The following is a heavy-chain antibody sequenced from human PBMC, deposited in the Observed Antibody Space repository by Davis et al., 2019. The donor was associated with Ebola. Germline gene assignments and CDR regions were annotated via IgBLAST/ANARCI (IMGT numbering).Heavy chain of an antibody. D-gene: IGHD2-15*01. J-gene: IGHJ4*02. Sequence: GGSLRLSCSSSGFTFSSYSMNWVRQVPGKGLEWISYISTSSNTIHYADSVKGRFTISRDNSRNSLYLQMTGLRDEDTAIYYCASSASLIVVAPFDYWGQGTLVTVSS. CDR2: ISTSSNTI. CDR3: ASSASLIVVAPFDY. V-gene: IGHV3-48*02. CDR1: GFTFSSYS.